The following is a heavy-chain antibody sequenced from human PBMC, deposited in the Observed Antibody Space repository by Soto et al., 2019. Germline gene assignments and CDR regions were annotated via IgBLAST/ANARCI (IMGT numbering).Heavy chain of an antibody. Sequence: PGGSLRISCAASGFTFSSYAMSWVRPAPGKGLEWVSAISGSGGSTYYADSVKGRFTISRDNSKNTLYLQWSSLKASDSAMYYCARLQDGGAVIGHYWGQGTLVTVPS. CDR2: ISGSGGST. CDR3: ARLQDGGAVIGHY. V-gene: IGHV3-23*01. CDR1: GFTFSSYA. D-gene: IGHD2-21*01. J-gene: IGHJ4*02.